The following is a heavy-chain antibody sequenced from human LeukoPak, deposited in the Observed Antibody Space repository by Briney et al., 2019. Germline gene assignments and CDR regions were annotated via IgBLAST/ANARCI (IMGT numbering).Heavy chain of an antibody. J-gene: IGHJ4*02. CDR3: ARGVADY. CDR1: GYTFTSYD. Sequence: GAVKVSCKASGYTFTSYDINLERQATGQGLEWMGWMNTNSGKTGYAQKFQGRVTITRNTSISTAYMELSSLRSEDTAVYYCARGVADYWGQGTLVTVSS. V-gene: IGHV1-8*03. CDR2: MNTNSGKT.